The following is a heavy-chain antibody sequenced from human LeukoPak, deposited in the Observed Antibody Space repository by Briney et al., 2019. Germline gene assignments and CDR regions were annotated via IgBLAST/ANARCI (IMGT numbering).Heavy chain of an antibody. CDR2: ISVSGEST. J-gene: IGHJ4*02. CDR1: GFTFSTYA. CDR3: AKGIPSDY. Sequence: GGSLRLSCAASGFTFSTYAMTWVRQAPGKGLQWVSTISVSGESTYYADSVKGRFTISRDSSKSTLYLQMNSLRAEDTAVYYCAKGIPSDYWGQGTLVTVSS. V-gene: IGHV3-23*01. D-gene: IGHD2-21*01.